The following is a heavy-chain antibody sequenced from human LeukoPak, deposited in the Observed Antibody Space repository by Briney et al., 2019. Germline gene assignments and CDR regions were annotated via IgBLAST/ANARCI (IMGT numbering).Heavy chain of an antibody. CDR2: ITSGSSYI. CDR1: GYTFPSYG. Sequence: SCKASGYTFPSYGISWVRQAPGKGLEWVSSITSGSSYIYYADSVKGRFTISRDNAKNSLYLQMNSLRAEDTAVYFCARGYDFDYWGQGTLATVSS. D-gene: IGHD3-3*01. J-gene: IGHJ4*02. CDR3: ARGYDFDY. V-gene: IGHV3-21*01.